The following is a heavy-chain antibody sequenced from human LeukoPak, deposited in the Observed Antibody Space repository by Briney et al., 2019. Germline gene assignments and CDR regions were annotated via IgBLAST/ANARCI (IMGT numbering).Heavy chain of an antibody. CDR3: ARGLRWALRFLEWSPPPNDAFHI. CDR1: GGSISSGSYY. CDR2: IYTSGCT. D-gene: IGHD3-3*01. J-gene: IGHJ3*02. Sequence: SQTLSLTCTVSGGSISSGSYYWSSIRQPAGKVLERNRRIYTSGCTNYNPSLKSRVTISIATSKNQCSLKLSSVTAADTAVYYYARGLRWALRFLEWSPPPNDAFHIWGQGTKVTVSS. V-gene: IGHV4-61*02.